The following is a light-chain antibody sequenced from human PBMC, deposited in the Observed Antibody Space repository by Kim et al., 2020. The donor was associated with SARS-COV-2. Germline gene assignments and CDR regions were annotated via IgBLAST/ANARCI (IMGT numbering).Light chain of an antibody. Sequence: GQSVTISCTGPSSDVGVYNYVSWYQQHPGKAPKLMIYDVSKRPSGVPDRFSGSKSGNTASLTISGLQAEDEADYYCCSYAGSYTLVFGGGTQLTVL. CDR2: DVS. J-gene: IGLJ2*01. V-gene: IGLV2-11*01. CDR3: CSYAGSYTLV. CDR1: SSDVGVYNY.